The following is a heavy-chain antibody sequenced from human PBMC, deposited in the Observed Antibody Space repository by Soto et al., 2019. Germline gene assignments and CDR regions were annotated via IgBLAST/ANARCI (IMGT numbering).Heavy chain of an antibody. Sequence: EVLLLESGGGLVQPGGSLRLSCAASGFTFSSYAMNWVRQAPGKGLEWVSVIRGSDSSTYYADSVKGRFTISRDNSKNTLYVQMNSLRAEDTAVYYCAKAISGYNAPLDHWGQGTRVTVSS. J-gene: IGHJ4*02. CDR2: IRGSDSST. V-gene: IGHV3-23*01. D-gene: IGHD5-12*01. CDR1: GFTFSSYA. CDR3: AKAISGYNAPLDH.